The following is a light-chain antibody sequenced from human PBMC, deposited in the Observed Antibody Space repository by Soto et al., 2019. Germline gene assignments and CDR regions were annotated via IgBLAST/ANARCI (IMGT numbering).Light chain of an antibody. V-gene: IGLV2-14*01. Sequence: SALTQPASVSGSPGQSITISCTGTSSDVGGYNYVSWYQHHPGKAPKLMIYEVSNRPSGVSNRFSGSKSGNTASLTISGLQAEDEADYYCSSYTSSSTPVVFGGGTQLTVL. CDR3: SSYTSSSTPVV. CDR1: SSDVGGYNY. CDR2: EVS. J-gene: IGLJ2*01.